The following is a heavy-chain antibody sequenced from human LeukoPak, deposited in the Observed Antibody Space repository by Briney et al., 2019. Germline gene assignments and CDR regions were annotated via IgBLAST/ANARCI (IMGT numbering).Heavy chain of an antibody. J-gene: IGHJ4*02. V-gene: IGHV1-2*02. CDR3: ARGSYDSSGYYFDPYFDY. D-gene: IGHD3-22*01. CDR1: GYTFTGNY. CDR2: IKPNSGGT. Sequence: GASVKVSCKASGYTFTGNYMHWVRQAPGQGLEWMGWIKPNSGGTNYAQKFQGRVTVTRDTSISTAYMELSRLRSDDTAVYYCARGSYDSSGYYFDPYFDYWGQGTLVTVSS.